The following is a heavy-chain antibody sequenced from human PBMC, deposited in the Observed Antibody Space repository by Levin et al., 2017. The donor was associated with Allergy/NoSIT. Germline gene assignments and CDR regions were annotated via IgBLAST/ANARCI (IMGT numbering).Heavy chain of an antibody. V-gene: IGHV3-7*01. J-gene: IGHJ4*02. Sequence: GGSLRLSCAASGFTFGSSWMGWVRQAPGKGLEWVAKITPDGSGTNYVDSVKGRITISRDNAKNSLYLQIKSLRAEDTAVYYCATSGEDHWGQGTPVSVSS. CDR1: GFTFGSSW. CDR2: ITPDGSGT. D-gene: IGHD2-21*01. CDR3: ATSGEDH.